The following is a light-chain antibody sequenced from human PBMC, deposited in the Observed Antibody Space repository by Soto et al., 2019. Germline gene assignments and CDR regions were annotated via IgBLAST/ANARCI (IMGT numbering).Light chain of an antibody. Sequence: EIVLTQSPAALSVSPWDRATLSCRASQSVNSNLAWYHLKPGQAPRLLIYGASIRAAGIPARFTGSESGTEFTLSISSLQSEDFAVYYCQQYDDWPWTFGQGTKV. V-gene: IGKV3-15*01. CDR2: GAS. CDR1: QSVNSN. CDR3: QQYDDWPWT. J-gene: IGKJ1*01.